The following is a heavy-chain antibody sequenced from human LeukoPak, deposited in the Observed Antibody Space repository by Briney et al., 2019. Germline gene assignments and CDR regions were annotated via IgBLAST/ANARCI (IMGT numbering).Heavy chain of an antibody. CDR3: ASGYCSGGSCYPGYYFDY. Sequence: ASVKVSCKASGGTFSSYAISWVRQAPGQGLEWMGRIIPIFGTANYAQKFQGRVTITTDEYTSTAYMELSSLRSEDTAVYYCASGYCSGGSCYPGYYFDYWGQGTLVTVCS. D-gene: IGHD2-15*01. J-gene: IGHJ4*02. CDR2: IIPIFGTA. V-gene: IGHV1-69*05. CDR1: GGTFSSYA.